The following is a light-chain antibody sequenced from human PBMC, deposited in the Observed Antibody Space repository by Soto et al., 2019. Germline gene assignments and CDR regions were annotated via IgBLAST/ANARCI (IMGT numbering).Light chain of an antibody. J-gene: IGKJ1*01. V-gene: IGKV1-5*03. CDR3: QQYNSYWT. CDR2: KAS. Sequence: DIPMTQSPSTLSASVGDRVTITCRASQSISIWLAWYQQKPGKAPKLLIYKASSLLSGVPSRFSGSGSGTEFTLTISSLQPDDFATYYCQQYNSYWTFGQGTKVEIK. CDR1: QSISIW.